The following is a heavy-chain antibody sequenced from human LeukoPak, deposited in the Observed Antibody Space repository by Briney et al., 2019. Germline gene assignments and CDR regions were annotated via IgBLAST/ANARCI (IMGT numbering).Heavy chain of an antibody. CDR1: GGSISRGSYY. J-gene: IGHJ5*02. Sequence: PSQTLSLTCIVSGGSISRGSYYWNWIRQPAGKGLEWMGRIYNSGTTNYNPSLNSRVTISTDMSKNQVSLKLSSVTAADTAVYYCASSTSYCSSTSCPGGGWFDPWGQGTLVTVSS. CDR2: IYNSGTT. CDR3: ASSTSYCSSTSCPGGGWFDP. D-gene: IGHD2-2*01. V-gene: IGHV4-61*02.